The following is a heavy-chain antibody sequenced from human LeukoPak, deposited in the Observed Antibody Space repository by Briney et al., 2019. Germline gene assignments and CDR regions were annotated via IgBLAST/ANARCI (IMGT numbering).Heavy chain of an antibody. CDR1: GYTFRGNY. V-gene: IGHV1-2*02. Sequence: ASVKVSCKASGYTFRGNYIHWLRQAPGQGLEWMGWIDANNGDTKSAQKFQGRVTMSRDTSISTAYMDLSSLSPDDAAVYYCARDPSSVTLYFFDYWGQGTLVTVSS. D-gene: IGHD4-11*01. J-gene: IGHJ4*02. CDR3: ARDPSSVTLYFFDY. CDR2: IDANNGDT.